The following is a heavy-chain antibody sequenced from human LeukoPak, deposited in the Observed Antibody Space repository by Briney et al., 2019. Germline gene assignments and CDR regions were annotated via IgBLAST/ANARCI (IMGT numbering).Heavy chain of an antibody. V-gene: IGHV2-5*01. J-gene: IGHJ4*02. D-gene: IGHD4-17*01. CDR1: GFSLATSRVG. CDR2: IYWNYNK. Sequence: SGPTLVNPTQTLTLTCTFSGFSLATSRVGVGWIRQPPGKALEWLALIYWNYNKRYSPSLRSRLTVTKDTSKTQVFLTMTKMDPVDTATYYCAHGYGDYDPYFDYWGQGTLVTVSS. CDR3: AHGYGDYDPYFDY.